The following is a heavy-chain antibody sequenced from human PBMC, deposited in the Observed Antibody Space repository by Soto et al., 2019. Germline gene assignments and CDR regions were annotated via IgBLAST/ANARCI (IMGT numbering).Heavy chain of an antibody. D-gene: IGHD2-21*02. J-gene: IGHJ1*01. CDR3: AKVPRDYGGGDCGD. Sequence: QVQLVESGGGVVQPGRSLRLSCAASGFTFGSYGMHWVRQAPGKGLEWVAVISYDGTNKYYADSVKGRFTISRDNPKNTLYLQMNNLRAEDTAVYYCAKVPRDYGGGDCGDGGQGTLVTVSS. CDR1: GFTFGSYG. V-gene: IGHV3-30*18. CDR2: ISYDGTNK.